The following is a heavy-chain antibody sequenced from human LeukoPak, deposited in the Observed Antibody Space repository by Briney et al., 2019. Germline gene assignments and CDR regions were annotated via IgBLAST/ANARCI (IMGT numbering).Heavy chain of an antibody. Sequence: PSETLSLTCTVSGGSISSYYWSWIRLPPEKGLEWIGNIYYTGDTYYNPSLQSRVAISVDSSKSQFSLKLGSVIAADTAVYFCARGFQCHPRPNGFDIWGHGTMVTVSS. CDR1: GGSISSYY. V-gene: IGHV4-59*01. J-gene: IGHJ3*02. CDR3: ARGFQCHPRPNGFDI. D-gene: IGHD2-2*01. CDR2: IYYTGDT.